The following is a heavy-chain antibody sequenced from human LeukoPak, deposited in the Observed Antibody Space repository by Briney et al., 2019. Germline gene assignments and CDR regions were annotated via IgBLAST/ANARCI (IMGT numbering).Heavy chain of an antibody. D-gene: IGHD1/OR15-1a*01. CDR2: IYLYGTT. Sequence: SETLSLTCSVSIGSISSSKWWSWVRQTPVKGLEWIGEIYLYGTTNYNPSFTSRVTMSVDRSRNQFSLKLTSVTAADTAVYYCARQKWEQQGRDYYFNGLDVWGPGTTVIVSS. J-gene: IGHJ6*02. CDR1: IGSISSSKW. CDR3: ARQKWEQQGRDYYFNGLDV. V-gene: IGHV4-4*02.